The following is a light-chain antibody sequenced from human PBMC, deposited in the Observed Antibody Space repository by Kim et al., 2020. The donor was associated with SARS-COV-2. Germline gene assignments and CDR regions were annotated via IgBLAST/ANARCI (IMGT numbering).Light chain of an antibody. CDR1: QNIYTY. J-gene: IGKJ4*01. CDR2: DAS. CDR3: QQYDNLALT. V-gene: IGKV1-33*01. Sequence: SASVGDRVTITCRASQNIYTYLNWYQQKPGKAPKLLIYDASNLETGVPSRFSGSGSGTDFTFTISSLQPEDIATYYCQQYDNLALTFGGGTKLEI.